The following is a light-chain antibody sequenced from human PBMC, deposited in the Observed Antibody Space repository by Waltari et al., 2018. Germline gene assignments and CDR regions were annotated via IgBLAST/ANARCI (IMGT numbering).Light chain of an antibody. CDR1: QSVSSY. J-gene: IGKJ2*01. V-gene: IGKV3-11*01. CDR2: DAS. Sequence: EIVLTQSPATLSLSPEERATLSCRASQSVSSYLAWYQQKPGQAPSLLMYDASNRATGIPARFSGSVSGTDFTLTISSLEPEDFAVYYCQQRGNWPPYTFGQGTKLEIK. CDR3: QQRGNWPPYT.